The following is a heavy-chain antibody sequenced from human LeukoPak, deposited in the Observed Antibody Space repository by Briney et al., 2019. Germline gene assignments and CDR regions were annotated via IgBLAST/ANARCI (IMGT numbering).Heavy chain of an antibody. D-gene: IGHD3-10*02. CDR2: ISKDAKSN. V-gene: IGHV3-30*18. CDR1: GFTFSSYG. J-gene: IGHJ6*04. CDR3: AELGITMIGGV. Sequence: GGSLRLSCATSGFTFSSYGMHWVRQVPGKGLEWVAVISKDAKSNYHVDSVKGRFTISRDNSKNTLYLQMNSLRVEDTAVYYCAELGITMIGGVWGKGTTVTISS.